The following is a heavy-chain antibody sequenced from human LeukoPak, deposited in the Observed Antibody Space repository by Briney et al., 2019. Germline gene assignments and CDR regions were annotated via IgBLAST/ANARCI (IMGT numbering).Heavy chain of an antibody. V-gene: IGHV3-30*02. CDR3: AKPSSITIFGVDDNYLDP. CDR2: LRSDGSDK. J-gene: IGHJ5*02. CDR1: AFTFSSYG. D-gene: IGHD3-3*01. Sequence: PGGSPRLSCAASAFTFSSYGMHWVRQAPGKGLEWVAFLRSDGSDKYYADFVKGRFTISRDKSKNTLYLQLNSLRPEDTAMYYCAKPSSITIFGVDDNYLDPWGQGTLVTVSS.